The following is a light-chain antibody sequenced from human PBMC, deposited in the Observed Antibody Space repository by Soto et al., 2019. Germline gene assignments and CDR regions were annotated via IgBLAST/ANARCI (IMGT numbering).Light chain of an antibody. J-gene: IGLJ2*01. V-gene: IGLV1-40*01. CDR1: SSNIGAGYD. Sequence: QAVLTQSPSVSGAPGQGVTISCTGSSSNIGAGYDVHWYQQLPGTAPKLLIFGNNNRPPGVPDRFSGSKSGTSASLAITGLQAEDEADCYCQSYDSSLSGVIFGGGTKLTVL. CDR3: QSYDSSLSGVI. CDR2: GNN.